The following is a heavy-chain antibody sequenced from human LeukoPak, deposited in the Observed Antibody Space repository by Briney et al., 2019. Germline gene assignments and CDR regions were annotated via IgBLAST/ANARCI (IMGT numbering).Heavy chain of an antibody. CDR2: ISAYNGNT. V-gene: IGHV1-18*01. Sequence: ASVKVSCKTSGYTFINYGINWVRQAPGQGLEWMGWISAYNGNTKNSQKFQDRVTMTTDTSTATAYMELRSLRSDDTAVYYCARGRGYSGYDYFDYWGQGTLVTVSS. D-gene: IGHD5-12*01. CDR3: ARGRGYSGYDYFDY. CDR1: GYTFINYG. J-gene: IGHJ4*02.